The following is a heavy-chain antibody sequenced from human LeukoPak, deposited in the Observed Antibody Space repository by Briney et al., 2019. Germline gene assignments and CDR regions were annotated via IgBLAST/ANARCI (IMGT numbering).Heavy chain of an antibody. J-gene: IGHJ4*02. V-gene: IGHV1-18*01. CDR3: AREYSGSSLSLPDV. Sequence: ASVKVSCKASSYTFTSYGISWVRQAPGQGLEWMGWISAYNGNTNYAQKLQGRVTMTTDTSTSTAYMELRSLRSEDTAVYYCAREYSGSSLSLPDVWGQGTLVTVSS. D-gene: IGHD1-26*01. CDR1: SYTFTSYG. CDR2: ISAYNGNT.